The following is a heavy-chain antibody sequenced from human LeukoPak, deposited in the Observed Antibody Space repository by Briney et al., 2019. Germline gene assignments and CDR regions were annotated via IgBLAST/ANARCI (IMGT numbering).Heavy chain of an antibody. V-gene: IGHV1-18*01. D-gene: IGHD2-2*01. J-gene: IGHJ6*03. CDR2: ISAYNGNT. Sequence: ASVKVSCKASAYTFTSYGISWVRQAPGQGLEWMGWISAYNGNTNYAQKLQGRVTMTTDTSTSTAYMELRSLRSDDTAVHYCARDGPDIVVVPAGADYYYYMYVWVKGTTVTVSS. CDR1: AYTFTSYG. CDR3: ARDGPDIVVVPAGADYYYYMYV.